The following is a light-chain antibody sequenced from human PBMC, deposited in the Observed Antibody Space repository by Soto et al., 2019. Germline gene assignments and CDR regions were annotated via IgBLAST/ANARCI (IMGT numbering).Light chain of an antibody. V-gene: IGLV2-8*01. Sequence: QSALTQPRSVSGSPGQSVTISCTGTSSDVGGYNFVSWYQQYPGKAPKLIIYEVSKRPSGVPDRFSGSKSGNTASLTVSGLQAEDEADYYCSSYAGSNNWVFGGGTKLTVL. CDR2: EVS. J-gene: IGLJ3*02. CDR3: SSYAGSNNWV. CDR1: SSDVGGYNF.